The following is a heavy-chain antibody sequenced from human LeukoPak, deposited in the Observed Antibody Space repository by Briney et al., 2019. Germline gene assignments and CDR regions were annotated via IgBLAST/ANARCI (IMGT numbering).Heavy chain of an antibody. CDR2: IIPIFGTA. J-gene: IGHJ5*02. CDR3: AREGRGSGWYGEEDNWFDP. Sequence: ASVKVSCKASGGTFSSYAISWVRQAPGQGLEWMGGIIPIFGTANYAQKFQGRVTITADKSTSTAYMELSSLRSEDTAVYYCAREGRGSGWYGEEDNWFDPWGQGTLVTVSS. V-gene: IGHV1-69*06. CDR1: GGTFSSYA. D-gene: IGHD6-19*01.